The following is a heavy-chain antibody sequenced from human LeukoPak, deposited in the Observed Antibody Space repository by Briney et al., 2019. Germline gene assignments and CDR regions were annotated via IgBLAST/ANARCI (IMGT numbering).Heavy chain of an antibody. Sequence: PGGSLRLSCAASGLTFSSYGIHWVRQARGKGLDWVAFISYDGTNKYYADSVKGRFTISRDNSENTLYLQMNSLRPEDTAVYYCAKDVGPGYSYDKYYFDYWGQGTLVTVSS. CDR2: ISYDGTNK. D-gene: IGHD5-18*01. CDR1: GLTFSSYG. V-gene: IGHV3-30*18. CDR3: AKDVGPGYSYDKYYFDY. J-gene: IGHJ4*02.